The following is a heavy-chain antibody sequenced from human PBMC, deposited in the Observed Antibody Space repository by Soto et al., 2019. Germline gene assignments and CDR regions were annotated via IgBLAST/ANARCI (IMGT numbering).Heavy chain of an antibody. J-gene: IGHJ6*02. CDR2: TFYRSKWYN. V-gene: IGHV6-1*01. CDR1: GDSVSSNNAA. Sequence: SQTLSLTCAISGDSVSSNNAAWNWIRQTPSRGLEWLGRTFYRSKWYNDYAVSVKGRITLNPDTSKNQFSLQLNSVTPEDTAVYYCAKEGGNHYYYYALDVWGQGTTVTVSS. CDR3: AKEGGNHYYYYALDV. D-gene: IGHD1-26*01.